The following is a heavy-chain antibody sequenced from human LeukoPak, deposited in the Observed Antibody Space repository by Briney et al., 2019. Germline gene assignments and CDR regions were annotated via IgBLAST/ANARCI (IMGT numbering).Heavy chain of an antibody. J-gene: IGHJ4*02. CDR1: GFTFSSFG. V-gene: IGHV3-33*01. CDR3: ARDPTARIAVPDY. CDR2: IWYDGSNK. Sequence: GGSLRLSCAASGFTFSSFGMHWVRQAPGKGLEWVAVIWYDGSNKYYADSVKGRFTISRDNSKNTLYLQMNSLRAEDTAVYYCARDPTARIAVPDYWGQGTLVTVSS. D-gene: IGHD6-19*01.